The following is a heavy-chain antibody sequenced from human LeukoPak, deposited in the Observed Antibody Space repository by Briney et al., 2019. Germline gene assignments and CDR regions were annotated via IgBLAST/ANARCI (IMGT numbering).Heavy chain of an antibody. V-gene: IGHV3-30*14. J-gene: IGHJ4*02. Sequence: GGSLRLSCAASGFTFSTYAMSWVRQAPGKGLEWVAVISYDGSNKYYADSVKGRFTISRDNSKNTLYLQMGSLRAEDMAVYYCVRTSGSLDCWGQGTLVTVSS. CDR1: GFTFSTYA. CDR2: ISYDGSNK. D-gene: IGHD1-26*01. CDR3: VRTSGSLDC.